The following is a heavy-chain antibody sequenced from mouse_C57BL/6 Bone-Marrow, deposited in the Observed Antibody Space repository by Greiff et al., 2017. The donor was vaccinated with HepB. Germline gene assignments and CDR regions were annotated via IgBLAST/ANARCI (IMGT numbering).Heavy chain of an antibody. D-gene: IGHD1-1*01. Sequence: QVQLKESGAELVRPGTSVKMSCKASGYTFTNYWIGWAKQRPGHGLEWIGDIYPGGGYTNYNEKFKGKATLTADKSSSTAYMQFSSLTSEDSAIYYCARSVYGSSYYFDYWGQGTTLTVSS. CDR1: GYTFTNYW. V-gene: IGHV1-63*01. CDR2: IYPGGGYT. CDR3: ARSVYGSSYYFDY. J-gene: IGHJ2*01.